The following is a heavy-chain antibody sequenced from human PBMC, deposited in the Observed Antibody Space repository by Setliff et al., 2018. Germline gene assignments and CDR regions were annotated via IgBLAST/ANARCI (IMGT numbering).Heavy chain of an antibody. J-gene: IGHJ6*04. V-gene: IGHV4-38-2*02. CDR2: IYNSGTT. CDR1: GDSIRRGDY. CDR3: AGRDYSGGDS. D-gene: IGHD4-4*01. Sequence: KPSETLSLTCTVSGDSIRRGDYWGWIRQPPGKGLEWIGRIYNSGTTNYNPSLKSRVTISADTSNNSFSLNLFSVTAADTAVYYCAGRDYSGGDSWGKGTTVTVSS.